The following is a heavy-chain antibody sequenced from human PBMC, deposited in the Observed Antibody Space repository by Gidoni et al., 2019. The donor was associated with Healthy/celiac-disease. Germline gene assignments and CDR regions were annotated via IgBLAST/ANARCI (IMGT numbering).Heavy chain of an antibody. D-gene: IGHD6-19*01. J-gene: IGHJ4*02. CDR2: ISYDGSTK. CDR1: GFTFSNYA. V-gene: IGHV3-30-3*02. Sequence: QVQLVESGGRVVQPGRSLRLACAASGFTFSNYAMHWVRQAPGKGLEWVAVISYDGSTKFYAVSVEGRFTISRDNSKNTLFLQMNSLRREDTAVYYCAKSRDTTVAGTPFDYWGQGTLATVSS. CDR3: AKSRDTTVAGTPFDY.